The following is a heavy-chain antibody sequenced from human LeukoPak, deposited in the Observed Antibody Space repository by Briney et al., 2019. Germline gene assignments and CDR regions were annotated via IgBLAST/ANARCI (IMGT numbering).Heavy chain of an antibody. CDR3: AGDKYYYDSSGYLPSDY. CDR1: GYTVTGYY. CDR2: INPNSGGT. D-gene: IGHD3-22*01. V-gene: IGHV1-2*02. J-gene: IGHJ4*02. Sequence: ASVKVSCKASGYTVTGYYMHWVRQAPGQGLEWMGWINPNSGGTNYAQKFQGRVTMTRDTSISTAYMELSRLRSDDTAVYYCAGDKYYYDSSGYLPSDYWGQGTLVTVSS.